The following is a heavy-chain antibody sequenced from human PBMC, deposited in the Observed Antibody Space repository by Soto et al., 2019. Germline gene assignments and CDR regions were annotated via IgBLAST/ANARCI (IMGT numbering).Heavy chain of an antibody. D-gene: IGHD3-22*01. CDR3: ARGWDSSGYYTHYFDY. CDR2: IYYSGST. CDR1: GGSISSSSYY. V-gene: IGHV4-39*07. Sequence: SETLSLTCTVSGGSISSSSYYWGWIRQPPGKGLEWIGSIYYSGSTNYNPSLKSRVTISVDTSKNQFSLKLSSVTAADTAVYYCARGWDSSGYYTHYFDYWGQGTLVTVSS. J-gene: IGHJ4*02.